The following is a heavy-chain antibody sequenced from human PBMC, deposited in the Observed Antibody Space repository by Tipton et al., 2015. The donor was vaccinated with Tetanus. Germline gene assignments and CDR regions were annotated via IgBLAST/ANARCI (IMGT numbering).Heavy chain of an antibody. V-gene: IGHV4-59*01. CDR1: GVSISSYY. CDR3: AGSGQQLVRGYYYYYCMDV. CDR2: IYYSGST. D-gene: IGHD6-13*01. J-gene: IGHJ6*03. Sequence: TLSLTCTVSGVSISSYYWSWIRQPPGKGLEWIGYIYYSGSTNYNPSLKSRVTISVDTSKNQFSRKLSSVTAADTAVYYCAGSGQQLVRGYYYYYCMDVWGKGTTVTVSS.